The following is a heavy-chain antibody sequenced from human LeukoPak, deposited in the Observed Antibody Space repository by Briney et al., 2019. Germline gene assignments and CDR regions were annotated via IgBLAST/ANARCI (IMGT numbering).Heavy chain of an antibody. J-gene: IGHJ5*02. D-gene: IGHD6-13*01. V-gene: IGHV4-39*01. CDR1: GGSISSSSYY. CDR3: AGGYSSSWYAYNWFDP. CDR2: IYYSGST. Sequence: SETLSLTCTVSGGSISSSSYYWGWIRQPPGKGLEWIGSIYYSGSTYYNPSLKSRVTISVDTSKNQFSLKLSSVTAADTAVYYCAGGYSSSWYAYNWFDPWGQGTLVTVSS.